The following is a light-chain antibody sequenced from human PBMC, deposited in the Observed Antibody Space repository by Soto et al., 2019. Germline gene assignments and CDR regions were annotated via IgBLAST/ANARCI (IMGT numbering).Light chain of an antibody. V-gene: IGLV2-14*01. Sequence: QSALTQTASVSGSPGQSITISCTGTSSDIGGYNYVSWYQHHPGKAPELIIYEVSYRPSGVSDRFSGSKSGNTASLTISGLQAEDEAEYYCSSYTNINTRACVFGTGTKVTVL. J-gene: IGLJ1*01. CDR3: SSYTNINTRACV. CDR1: SSDIGGYNY. CDR2: EVS.